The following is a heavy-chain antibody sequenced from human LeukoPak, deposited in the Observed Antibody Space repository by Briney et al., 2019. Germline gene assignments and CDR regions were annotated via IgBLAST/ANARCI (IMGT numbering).Heavy chain of an antibody. J-gene: IGHJ4*02. CDR2: ISAYNGNT. CDR1: GYTFTSYG. D-gene: IGHD3-22*01. V-gene: IGHV1-18*01. Sequence: ASVKVSCKASGYTFTSYGFSWVRQAPGQGLEWMGWISAYNGNTNYAQKLQGRVTMTTDTSTSTAYMELRSLRSDDTAVYYCARASDYDSTYDYWGQGTLVTVSS. CDR3: ARASDYDSTYDY.